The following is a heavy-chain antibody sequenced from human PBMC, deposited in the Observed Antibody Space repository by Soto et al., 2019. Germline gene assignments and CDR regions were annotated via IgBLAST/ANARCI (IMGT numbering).Heavy chain of an antibody. CDR3: ARDGYKSTKYSYYGMDV. J-gene: IGHJ6*02. V-gene: IGHV1-18*01. Sequence: QVQLVQSGAEVKKPGASVKVSCKASGYTFSSYGITWVRQAPGQGLEWMGWISPYNANTNYARKLQGRVTMTTDTSTTTAYMELRSVRSDDTAVYYCARDGYKSTKYSYYGMDVWGQGTTVTVSS. CDR1: GYTFSSYG. D-gene: IGHD5-12*01. CDR2: ISPYNANT.